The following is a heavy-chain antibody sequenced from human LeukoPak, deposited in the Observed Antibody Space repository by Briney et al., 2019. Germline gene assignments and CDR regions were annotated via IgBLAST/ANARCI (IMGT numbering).Heavy chain of an antibody. J-gene: IGHJ5*01. D-gene: IGHD2-8*02. CDR1: GFALKSYS. CDR2: ISSTSAYI. CDR3: ARVAVSGPTGWFDS. Sequence: GGSLRLSCAGSGFALKSYSLGWVRQAPGKGLEWVSSISSTSAYIYYADSVKGRFTISRVNVDNVVYLQMNSLGAEDTAVCYCARVAVSGPTGWFDSWGQGTLVIVSS. V-gene: IGHV3-21*01.